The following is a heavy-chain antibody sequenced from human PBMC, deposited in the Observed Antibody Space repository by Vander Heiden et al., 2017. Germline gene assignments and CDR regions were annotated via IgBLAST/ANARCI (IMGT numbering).Heavy chain of an antibody. CDR1: GGPISSYY. D-gene: IGHD3-22*01. J-gene: IGHJ5*02. CDR3: ARFYDPTTTNWFDP. V-gene: IGHV4-59*01. Sequence: QVPLQESGAGLVKPTKTLSFTCPVYGGPISSYYWSWIQQPPGKGLEWIGYIYYSGSTNYNPSLKSRVTISVDTSKNQFSLKLSSVTAADTAVYYCARFYDPTTTNWFDPWGQGTLVTVSS. CDR2: IYYSGST.